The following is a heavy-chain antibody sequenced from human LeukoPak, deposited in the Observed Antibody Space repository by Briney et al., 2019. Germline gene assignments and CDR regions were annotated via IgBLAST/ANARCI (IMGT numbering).Heavy chain of an antibody. Sequence: GASVNVSCKVSGYTLTELSMHWVRQAPGKGLEWMGGFDPEDGETIYAQKFQGRVTMTEDTSTDTAYMELSSLRSEDTAVYYCATVRYGSGSEGAYNWFDPWGQGTLVTVSS. J-gene: IGHJ5*02. CDR3: ATVRYGSGSEGAYNWFDP. CDR1: GYTLTELS. D-gene: IGHD3-10*01. CDR2: FDPEDGET. V-gene: IGHV1-24*01.